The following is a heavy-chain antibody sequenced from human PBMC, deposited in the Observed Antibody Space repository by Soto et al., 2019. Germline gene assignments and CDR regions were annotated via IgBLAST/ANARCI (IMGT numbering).Heavy chain of an antibody. CDR3: ARDATIFGVVIPGESKYGMVV. V-gene: IGHV4-34*01. J-gene: IGHJ6*02. Sequence: SETLSLTCAVYGGSFSGYYWSWIRQPPGKGLEWIGEINHSGSTNYNPSLKSRVTISVDTSKNQFSLKLSSVTAADTAVYYCARDATIFGVVIPGESKYGMVVWGQGTTVTVSS. CDR2: INHSGST. CDR1: GGSFSGYY. D-gene: IGHD3-3*01.